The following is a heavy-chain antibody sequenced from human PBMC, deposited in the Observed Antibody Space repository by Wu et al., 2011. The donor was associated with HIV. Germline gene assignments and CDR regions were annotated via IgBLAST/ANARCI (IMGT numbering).Heavy chain of an antibody. CDR3: ARDLVGAHYFDY. CDR1: GYSFTGYY. J-gene: IGHJ4*02. D-gene: IGHD1-26*01. Sequence: QVQLVQSGAEVKKPGASVKVSCKASGYSFTGYYMHWVRQAPGQGLEWMGWSNPNSGDTNYAQKFQGRVAMTWDTSISTAYMELSRLRSEDTAVFYXARDLVGAHYFDYWGQGTLVTVSS. CDR2: SNPNSGDT. V-gene: IGHV1-2*02.